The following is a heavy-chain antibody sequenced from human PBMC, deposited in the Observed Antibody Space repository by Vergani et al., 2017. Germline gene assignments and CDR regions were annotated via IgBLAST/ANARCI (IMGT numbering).Heavy chain of an antibody. J-gene: IGHJ6*03. CDR1: GFTFSSYW. V-gene: IGHV3-7*01. CDR2: IKQDGSEK. D-gene: IGHD2-2*01. Sequence: EVQLVESGGGLVQPGGSLRLSCAASGFTFSSYWMSWVRQAPGKGLEWVANIKQDGSEKYYVDSVKGRFTISRDNAKNSLYLQMNCLRAEDTAVYYCARLWKYQLRAPSTGRRGYYYYMDVWGKGTTVTVSS. CDR3: ARLWKYQLRAPSTGRRGYYYYMDV.